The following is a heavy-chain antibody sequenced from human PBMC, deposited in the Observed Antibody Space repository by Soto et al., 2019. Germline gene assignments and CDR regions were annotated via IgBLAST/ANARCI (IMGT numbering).Heavy chain of an antibody. CDR2: IYYSGST. J-gene: IGHJ4*02. CDR1: GGYISSYY. CDR3: ASFRQGTVAIG. V-gene: IGHV4-59*01. Sequence: SETLSLTCTVSGGYISSYYWSWIRQPPGKGLEWIGYIYYSGSTNYNPSLKSRVTISVDTSKNQFSLKLSSVTAADTAVYYCASFRQGTVAIGWGQGTLVTVSS. D-gene: IGHD5-12*01.